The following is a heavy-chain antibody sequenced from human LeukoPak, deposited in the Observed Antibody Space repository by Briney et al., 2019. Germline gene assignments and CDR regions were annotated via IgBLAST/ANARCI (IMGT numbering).Heavy chain of an antibody. CDR3: ARVERAAHAFDI. Sequence: PGGSLRLSCAASGFTFSSFRMNWVRQAPGKGLEWVSSISSSSSYIYYADSVKGRFTISRDNAKISLYLQMNSLRAEDTAVYYCARVERAAHAFDIWGQGTMVTVSS. CDR2: ISSSSSYI. V-gene: IGHV3-21*01. CDR1: GFTFSSFR. J-gene: IGHJ3*02. D-gene: IGHD1-1*01.